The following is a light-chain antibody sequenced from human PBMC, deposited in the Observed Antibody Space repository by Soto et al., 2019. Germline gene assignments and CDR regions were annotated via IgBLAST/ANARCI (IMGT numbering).Light chain of an antibody. Sequence: DIQMTQSPSTLSASVGDRVTITCRASQNINYWLAWYQQKAGKALKILISDASNLESGVPSRFSGSGSGTEVSLTNSSLQPDDVASYYCQQYKSYSAFGQGTKLKIK. J-gene: IGKJ2*01. CDR3: QQYKSYSA. CDR2: DAS. V-gene: IGKV1-5*01. CDR1: QNINYW.